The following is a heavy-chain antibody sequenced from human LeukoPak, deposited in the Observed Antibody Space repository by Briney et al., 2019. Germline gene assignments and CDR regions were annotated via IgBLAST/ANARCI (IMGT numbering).Heavy chain of an antibody. J-gene: IGHJ5*02. V-gene: IGHV4-31*03. CDR3: ARALMPSGYYDSSGYYTGWFDP. D-gene: IGHD3-22*01. CDR1: GGFISSGGYY. Sequence: SETLSLTCTVSGGFISSGGYYWSWIRQHPGKGLEWIGYIYYSGSTYYNPSLKSRVTISVDTSKNQFSLKLSSVTAADTAVYYCARALMPSGYYDSSGYYTGWFDPWGQGTLVTVSS. CDR2: IYYSGST.